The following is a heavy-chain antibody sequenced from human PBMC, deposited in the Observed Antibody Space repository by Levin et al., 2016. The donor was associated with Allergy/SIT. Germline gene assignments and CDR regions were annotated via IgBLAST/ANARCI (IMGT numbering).Heavy chain of an antibody. Sequence: ASVKVSCKVSGYTLTELSMHWVRQAPGKGLEWMGGFDPEDGETIYAQKFQGRVTMTEDTSTDTAYMELSSLRSEDTAVYYCATGPPHPMTTVTTGDYWGQGTLVTVSS. CDR3: ATGPPHPMTTVTTGDY. D-gene: IGHD4-11*01. J-gene: IGHJ4*02. CDR2: FDPEDGET. V-gene: IGHV1-24*01. CDR1: GYTLTELS.